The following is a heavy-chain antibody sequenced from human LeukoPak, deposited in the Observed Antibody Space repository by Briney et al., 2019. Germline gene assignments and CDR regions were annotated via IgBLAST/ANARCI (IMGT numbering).Heavy chain of an antibody. D-gene: IGHD6-19*01. CDR1: GGSLSSGSYY. V-gene: IGHV4-61*02. CDR3: ARGGWSYYYYYYMDV. J-gene: IGHJ6*03. Sequence: SETLSLTCTVSGGSLSSGSYYRSWIRQPAGKGLEWIGRIYTSGSTNYNPSLKSRVTISVDTYKNQCSLKLSSVTAADTAVYYCARGGWSYYYYYYMDVWGKRTTVTVSS. CDR2: IYTSGST.